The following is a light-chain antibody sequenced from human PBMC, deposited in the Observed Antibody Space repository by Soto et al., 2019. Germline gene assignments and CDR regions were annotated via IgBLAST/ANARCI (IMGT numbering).Light chain of an antibody. V-gene: IGKV3-11*01. CDR3: QQRRDWPPVYT. CDR1: QTVGSY. CDR2: GAS. Sequence: EIVLTQSPGTLSLSPGERATLSCRASQTVGSYLAWYQQKPGQAPRLLIHGASNRAIGIPARFSGSGSGTDFTLTISSLEPEDFAVYYCQQRRDWPPVYTFGQGTKLQIK. J-gene: IGKJ2*01.